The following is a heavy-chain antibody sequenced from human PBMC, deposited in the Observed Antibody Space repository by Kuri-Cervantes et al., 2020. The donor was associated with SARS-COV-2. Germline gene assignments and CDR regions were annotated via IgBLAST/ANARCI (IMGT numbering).Heavy chain of an antibody. D-gene: IGHD2-15*01. V-gene: IGHV3-7*01. J-gene: IGHJ3*02. Sequence: GESLKISCAASGSTFSSYWMSWVRQAPGKGLEWVANIKQDGSEKYYVDSVKGRFTISRDNAKNSLYLQMNSLRAEDTAVYYCARDGVGGYCSGGSCYEDDAFDIWGQGTMVTVSS. CDR3: ARDGVGGYCSGGSCYEDDAFDI. CDR1: GSTFSSYW. CDR2: IKQDGSEK.